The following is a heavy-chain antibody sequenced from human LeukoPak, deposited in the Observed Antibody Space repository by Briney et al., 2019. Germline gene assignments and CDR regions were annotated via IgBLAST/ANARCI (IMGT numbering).Heavy chain of an antibody. CDR2: IIPIFGTA. Sequence: SVKVSCKASGGTFSSYAISWVRQAPGQGLEWMGGIIPIFGTANYAQKFQGRVTITTDESMSTAYMELSSLRPEDTAVYYCARGGNIPLGWFDPWGQGTLVTVSS. V-gene: IGHV1-69*05. J-gene: IGHJ5*02. CDR1: GGTFSSYA. CDR3: ARGGNIPLGWFDP. D-gene: IGHD2/OR15-2a*01.